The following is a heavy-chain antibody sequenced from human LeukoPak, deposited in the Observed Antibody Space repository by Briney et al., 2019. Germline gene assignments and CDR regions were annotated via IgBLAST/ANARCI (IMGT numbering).Heavy chain of an antibody. V-gene: IGHV3-9*01. CDR3: AKAEGYSSGWYPD. Sequence: PGGSLRLSCAASGFTFDDYAMHWVRQTPGKGLEWVSGISWNSGDIGYADSVKGRFTISRDNAKNSVYLQMNSLRAEDTALYYCAKAEGYSSGWYPDWGQGTLVTVSS. J-gene: IGHJ4*02. CDR2: ISWNSGDI. D-gene: IGHD6-19*01. CDR1: GFTFDDYA.